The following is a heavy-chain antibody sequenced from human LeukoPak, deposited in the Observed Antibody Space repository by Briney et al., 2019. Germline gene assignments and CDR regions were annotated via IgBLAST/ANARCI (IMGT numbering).Heavy chain of an antibody. CDR3: ATDPDSSGWSLAFDI. Sequence: SVKVSCKASGSTFSSYAISWVRQAPGQGLEWMGRIIPILGIANYAQKFQGRVTITADKSTSTAYMELSSLRSEDTAVYYCATDPDSSGWSLAFDIWGQGTMVTVSS. J-gene: IGHJ3*02. V-gene: IGHV1-69*04. CDR1: GSTFSSYA. D-gene: IGHD6-19*01. CDR2: IIPILGIA.